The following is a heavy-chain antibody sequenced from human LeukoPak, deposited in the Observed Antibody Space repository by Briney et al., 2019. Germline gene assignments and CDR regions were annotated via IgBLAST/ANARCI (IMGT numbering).Heavy chain of an antibody. CDR3: ARFCGGSCYSYAFDI. D-gene: IGHD2-15*01. V-gene: IGHV3-23*01. Sequence: GGSLRLSCAASGFTFSSYAMSWVRQAPGKGLEWVSAISGSGGSTYYADSVKGRFTISRDNSKNTLYLQMNSLRAEDTAVYYCARFCGGSCYSYAFDIWGQGTMVTVSS. J-gene: IGHJ3*02. CDR2: ISGSGGST. CDR1: GFTFSSYA.